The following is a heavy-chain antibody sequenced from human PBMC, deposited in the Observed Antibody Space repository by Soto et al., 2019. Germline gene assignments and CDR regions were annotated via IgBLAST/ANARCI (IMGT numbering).Heavy chain of an antibody. J-gene: IGHJ6*03. CDR3: ARGSTEKLRFLEWLSYYYYMDV. CDR1: GFTFTSSA. CDR2: IVVGSGNT. V-gene: IGHV1-58*02. D-gene: IGHD3-3*01. Sequence: SVKVSCKASGFTFTSSAMQWVRQARGQRLEWIGWIVVGSGNTNYAQKFQERVTITRDMSTSTAYMELSSLRSEDTAVYYCARGSTEKLRFLEWLSYYYYMDVWGKGTTVTVSS.